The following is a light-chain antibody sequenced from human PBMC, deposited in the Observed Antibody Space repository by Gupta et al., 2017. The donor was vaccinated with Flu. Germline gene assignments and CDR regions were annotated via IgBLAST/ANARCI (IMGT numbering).Light chain of an antibody. CDR2: SNN. CDR1: SSNIGRNT. CDR3: AAWDDSLNGHV. V-gene: IGLV1-44*01. J-gene: IGLJ1*01. Sequence: QTVLTQPPSASGPPGPSVTIACSGSSSNIGRNTVNWYQQLPGTAPKLLIYSNNQRPSGVPDRFSGSKSGTSASLAISGLQSEDEADYYCAAWDDSLNGHVFGTGTKVTVL.